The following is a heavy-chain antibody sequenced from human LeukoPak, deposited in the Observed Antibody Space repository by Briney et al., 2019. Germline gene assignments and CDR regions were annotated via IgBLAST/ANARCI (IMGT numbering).Heavy chain of an antibody. CDR3: ARGNDYGEGYYGMDV. V-gene: IGHV4-61*08. Sequence: SETLSLSCTVSGGSISSGDYYWSWIRQPPGKGLEWIGYIYNSGSTNYNPSLKSRVTISVDTSKNQFSLKLSSVTAADTAVYYCARGNDYGEGYYGMDVWGQGTTVTVSS. J-gene: IGHJ6*02. CDR2: IYNSGST. CDR1: GGSISSGDYY. D-gene: IGHD4/OR15-4a*01.